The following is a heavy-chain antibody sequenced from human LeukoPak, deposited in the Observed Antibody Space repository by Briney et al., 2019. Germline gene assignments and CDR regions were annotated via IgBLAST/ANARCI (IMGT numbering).Heavy chain of an antibody. D-gene: IGHD4-11*01. V-gene: IGHV2-5*02. Sequence: SGPTLVKPTQTLTLTCTFSGFSLTTSGVGVGWIRQPPGKALEWLALIYWDDDERYSPSLKSGLTITKDTSKNQVVLTITNMDPVDTATYYCAHITTVTCADYWGQGTLVTVSS. CDR2: IYWDDDE. CDR1: GFSLTTSGVG. J-gene: IGHJ4*02. CDR3: AHITTVTCADY.